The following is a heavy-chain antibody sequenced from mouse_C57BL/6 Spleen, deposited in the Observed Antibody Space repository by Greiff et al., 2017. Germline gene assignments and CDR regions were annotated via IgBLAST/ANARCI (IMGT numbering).Heavy chain of an antibody. CDR2: INPYNGGT. CDR3: ARGDYSSSDGLYYVDY. J-gene: IGHJ2*01. Sequence: EVMLVESGPVLVKPGASVKMSCKASGYTFTDYYMNWVKQSHGKSLEWIGVINPYNGGTSYNQKFKGKATLTVDKSSSTAYMELNSLTSEDSAVYYCARGDYSSSDGLYYVDYWGQGTTLTVSS. D-gene: IGHD1-1*01. V-gene: IGHV1-19*01. CDR1: GYTFTDYY.